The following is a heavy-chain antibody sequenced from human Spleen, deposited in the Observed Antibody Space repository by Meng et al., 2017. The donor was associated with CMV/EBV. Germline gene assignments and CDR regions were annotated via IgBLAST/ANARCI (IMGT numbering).Heavy chain of an antibody. V-gene: IGHV4-61*02. CDR1: GGSISSGSYY. CDR3: ASSYYDFWSGYYSPFDY. Sequence: VEVRGPGPGLVKPSKTPSLTCTVSGGSISSGSYYWSWIRQPAGKGLEWIGRIYTSGSTNYNPSLKSRVTISVDTSKNQFSLKLSSVTAADTAAYYCASSYYDFWSGYYSPFDYWGQGTLVTVSS. J-gene: IGHJ4*02. CDR2: IYTSGST. D-gene: IGHD3-3*01.